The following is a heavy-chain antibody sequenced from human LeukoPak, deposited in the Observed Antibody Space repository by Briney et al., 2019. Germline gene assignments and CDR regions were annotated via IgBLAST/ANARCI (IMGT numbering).Heavy chain of an antibody. Sequence: PSETLSLTCAVYGGSFSGYYWSWIRQPPGKGLEWIGSIYYSGSTYYNPSLKSRVTISVDTSKNQFSLKLSSVTAADTAVYYCASLRPPSNYMDVWGKGTTVTVSS. CDR2: IYYSGST. J-gene: IGHJ6*03. CDR3: ASLRPPSNYMDV. V-gene: IGHV4-34*01. CDR1: GGSFSGYY.